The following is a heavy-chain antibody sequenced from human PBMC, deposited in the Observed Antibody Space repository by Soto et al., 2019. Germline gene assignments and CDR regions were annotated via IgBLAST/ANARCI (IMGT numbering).Heavy chain of an antibody. J-gene: IGHJ4*02. CDR1: GFTFSSYW. D-gene: IGHD3-16*01. CDR2: INSDGSST. Sequence: GSLRLSCAASGFTFSSYWMHWVRQAPGKGLVWVSRINSDGSSTSYADSVKGRFTISRDNAKNTLYLQMNSLRAEDTAVYYCARGSHYDYVWGSTPGFYWGQGTLVTVSS. CDR3: ARGSHYDYVWGSTPGFY. V-gene: IGHV3-74*01.